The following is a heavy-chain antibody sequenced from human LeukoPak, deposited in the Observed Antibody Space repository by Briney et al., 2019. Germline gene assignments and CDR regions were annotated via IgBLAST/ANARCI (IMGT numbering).Heavy chain of an antibody. CDR3: ARDNSVGDIAWWFDP. CDR2: INPSGSST. Sequence: ASVKVSCKASGYSFTSHYMHWVRQAPGQGLEWMGLINPSGSSTLYAQKFQGRVTMTRDMATTTDYMELSSLRSEDTAVYYCARDNSVGDIAWWFDPWGQGTLVTVSS. CDR1: GYSFTSHY. D-gene: IGHD3-16*02. J-gene: IGHJ5*02. V-gene: IGHV1-46*01.